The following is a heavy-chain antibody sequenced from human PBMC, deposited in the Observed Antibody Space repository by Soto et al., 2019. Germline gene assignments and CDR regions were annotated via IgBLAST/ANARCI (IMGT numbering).Heavy chain of an antibody. Sequence: EVQLVESGGGLVQPGGSLRLSCIASELTFSTSWMHWVRQAPGKEPVWISRINTDGSDVTYADSVKGRFAVSRDNAKNTLYLQMNSLRVEDTAVYFCARGNIAVAVRGLFDYWGQGTLVTVSS. J-gene: IGHJ4*02. V-gene: IGHV3-74*03. CDR1: ELTFSTSW. CDR3: ARGNIAVAVRGLFDY. CDR2: INTDGSDV. D-gene: IGHD6-19*01.